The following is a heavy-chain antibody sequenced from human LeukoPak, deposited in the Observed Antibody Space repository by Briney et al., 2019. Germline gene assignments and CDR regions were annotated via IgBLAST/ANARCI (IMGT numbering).Heavy chain of an antibody. CDR3: AKSGLNRFDY. CDR2: ISSSDSTI. V-gene: IGHV3-48*03. CDR1: GFTFSSYE. D-gene: IGHD2-15*01. Sequence: QPGGSLRLSCAASGFTFSSYEVHWVRQAPGKGLEWVSYISSSDSTIYYADSVKGRFTISRDNSKNTLYLQMNSLRVEDTAVYYCAKSGLNRFDYWGQGTLVTVSS. J-gene: IGHJ4*02.